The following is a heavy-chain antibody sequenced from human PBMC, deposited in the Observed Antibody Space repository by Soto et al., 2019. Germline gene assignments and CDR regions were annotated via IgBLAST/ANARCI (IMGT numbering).Heavy chain of an antibody. V-gene: IGHV5-51*01. CDR2: IYPGDSDT. J-gene: IGHJ6*02. CDR3: ARELMPAAGSGDFYAMDV. CDR1: GYSFTSYW. D-gene: IGHD6-13*01. Sequence: GESLKISCKGSGYSFTSYWIGWVRQMPGKGLEWMGIIYPGDSDTRYSPSFQGQVTISADKSISTAYLQWSSLRPGDTALYYCARELMPAAGSGDFYAMDVWGQGTTVTVSS.